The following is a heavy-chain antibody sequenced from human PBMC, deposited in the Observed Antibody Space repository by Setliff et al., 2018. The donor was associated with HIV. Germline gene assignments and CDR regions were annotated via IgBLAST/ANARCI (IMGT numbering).Heavy chain of an antibody. Sequence: SETLSLTCTVSGGSISGYYWSWIRQPPGKGLEWIGYIYFIGNTNYNPSLKGRVTLSVDTSKNQLSLKLSSVTAADTAVYYCARGRSRYYYDGSGYYVDFWGQGTLVTVSS. CDR1: GGSISGYY. CDR3: ARGRSRYYYDGSGYYVDF. V-gene: IGHV4-59*01. J-gene: IGHJ4*02. CDR2: IYFIGNT. D-gene: IGHD3-22*01.